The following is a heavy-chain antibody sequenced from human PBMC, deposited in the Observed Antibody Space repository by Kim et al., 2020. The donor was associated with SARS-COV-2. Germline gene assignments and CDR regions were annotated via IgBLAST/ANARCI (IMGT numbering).Heavy chain of an antibody. J-gene: IGHJ4*02. Sequence: GGSLRLSCAASGFTFSNDWMSWVRQAPGKGLEWVAGIKSKSDGGTKEYAVTVKGRFTISRDDSKNTLYLQMNSLKTEDTAVYYCTTEWGLWFGEFGDLDYCGPGALVTFSS. CDR1: GFTFSNDW. D-gene: IGHD3-10*01. CDR3: TTEWGLWFGEFGDLDY. V-gene: IGHV3-15*01. CDR2: IKSKSDGGTK.